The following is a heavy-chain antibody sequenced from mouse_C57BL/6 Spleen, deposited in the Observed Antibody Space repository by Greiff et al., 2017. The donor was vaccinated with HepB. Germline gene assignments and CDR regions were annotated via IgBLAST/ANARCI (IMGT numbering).Heavy chain of an antibody. D-gene: IGHD2-4*01. CDR2: INPYNGGT. CDR3: ASANDYDCDY. J-gene: IGHJ2*01. V-gene: IGHV1-19*01. Sequence: VQLQQSGPVLVKPGASVKMSCKASGYTFTDYYMNWVKQSHGKSLEWIGVINPYNGGTSYNQKFKGKATLTVDKSSSTAYMELNSLTSEDSAVYYCASANDYDCDYWGQGTTLTVSS. CDR1: GYTFTDYY.